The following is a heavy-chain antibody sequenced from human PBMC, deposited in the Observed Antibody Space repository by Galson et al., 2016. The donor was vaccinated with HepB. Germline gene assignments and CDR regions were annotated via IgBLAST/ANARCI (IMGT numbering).Heavy chain of an antibody. V-gene: IGHV3-74*01. Sequence: SLRLSCAASGFTFSKDWMHWVRQAPGKGLEWVSRILHDGRTTTYADSVKGRFTISRDNANNTLYLQMNSLRVEDTAIYYCARDQGSFGESMGYWGLGTLVTVAS. J-gene: IGHJ4*02. CDR2: ILHDGRTT. CDR3: ARDQGSFGESMGY. D-gene: IGHD3-10*01. CDR1: GFTFSKDW.